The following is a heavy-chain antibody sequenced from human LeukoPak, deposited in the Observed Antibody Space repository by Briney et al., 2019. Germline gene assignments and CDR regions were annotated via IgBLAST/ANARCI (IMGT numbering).Heavy chain of an antibody. CDR3: ARAHGSDSSYADP. CDR2: IHHSGIT. V-gene: IGHV4-34*01. D-gene: IGHD6-6*01. J-gene: IGHJ5*02. CDR1: GGSFRGYY. Sequence: SETLSLTCAVYGGSFRGYYWSWIRQPPGKGLEWIGEIHHSGITNYNPSLKSRVTISVDTSKNQFSLKLSSVTAADTAVYYCARAHGSDSSYADPWGQGTLVTVSS.